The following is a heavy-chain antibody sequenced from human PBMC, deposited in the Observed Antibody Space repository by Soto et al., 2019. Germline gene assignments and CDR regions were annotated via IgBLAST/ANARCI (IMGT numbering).Heavy chain of an antibody. CDR1: GDTFKNFY. CDR2: ISPSGHTT. D-gene: IGHD3-3*01. J-gene: IGHJ6*02. Sequence: QVQLVQSGAEVKKPGASANLSCKASGDTFKNFYIHWVRQAPGQGLEWLGMISPSGHTTTYPQKFQGRLTITWDTSTSTPYRALSTLRSADTAIYYSARHFGMVKDYYYYYGMDVWGQGTTVTVSS. V-gene: IGHV1-46*02. CDR3: ARHFGMVKDYYYYYGMDV.